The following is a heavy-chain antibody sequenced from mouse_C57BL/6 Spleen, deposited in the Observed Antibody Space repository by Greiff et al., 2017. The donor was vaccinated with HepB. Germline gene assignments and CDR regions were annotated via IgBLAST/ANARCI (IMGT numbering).Heavy chain of an antibody. Sequence: QVQLQQSGAELVKPGASVKISCKASGYAFSSYWMNWVKQRPGKGLEWIGQIYPGDGDTNYNGKFKGKATLTADKSSSTAYMQLSSLTSEDSAVYFCARGYSNYVYFDYWGQGTTLTVSS. CDR2: IYPGDGDT. V-gene: IGHV1-80*01. CDR3: ARGYSNYVYFDY. CDR1: GYAFSSYW. D-gene: IGHD2-5*01. J-gene: IGHJ2*01.